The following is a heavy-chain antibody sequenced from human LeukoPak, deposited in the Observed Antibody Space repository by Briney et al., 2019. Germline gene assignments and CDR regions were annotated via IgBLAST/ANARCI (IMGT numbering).Heavy chain of an antibody. D-gene: IGHD6-13*01. CDR2: ISYDGSNT. V-gene: IGHV3-30-3*02. CDR3: AKSSGYRSSWPFDF. J-gene: IGHJ4*02. Sequence: PGRSLRLSCAASGFTFSTYAMHWVRQAPGKGLEWVAVISYDGSNTYSADSVKGRFTISRDNSKNTLYLQMNSLRAEDTAVYYCAKSSGYRSSWPFDFWGQGTLVTVSS. CDR1: GFTFSTYA.